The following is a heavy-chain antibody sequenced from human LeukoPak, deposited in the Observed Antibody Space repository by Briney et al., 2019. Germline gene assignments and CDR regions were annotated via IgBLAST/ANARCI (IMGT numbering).Heavy chain of an antibody. CDR1: GFTFSSYS. Sequence: GGSLRLSCAASGFTFSSYSMNWVRQAPGKGLEWVSFISSSSSYIYYADSVKGRFTISRDNAKNSLYLQMNSLRAEDTAVYYCARVPARQLGEYYFDYWGQGTLVTVSS. J-gene: IGHJ4*02. CDR2: ISSSSSYI. CDR3: ARVPARQLGEYYFDY. D-gene: IGHD6-6*01. V-gene: IGHV3-21*01.